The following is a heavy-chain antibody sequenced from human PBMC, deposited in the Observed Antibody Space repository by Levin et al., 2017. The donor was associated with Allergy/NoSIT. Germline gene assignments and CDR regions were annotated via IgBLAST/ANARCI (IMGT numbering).Heavy chain of an antibody. CDR2: ISDDGDRK. CDR1: GFNFSIYG. J-gene: IGHJ6*02. D-gene: IGHD1-14*01. CDR3: ASRGPEVYGYFYYGMDV. V-gene: IGHV3-30*03. Sequence: PGGSLRLSCAASGFNFSIYGMHWVRQAPGKGLEWVAIISDDGDRKNYVDSVKGRFTISRENSKNTLHLLMDSLRVEDTAVYYCASRGPEVYGYFYYGMDVWGQGTTVTVSS.